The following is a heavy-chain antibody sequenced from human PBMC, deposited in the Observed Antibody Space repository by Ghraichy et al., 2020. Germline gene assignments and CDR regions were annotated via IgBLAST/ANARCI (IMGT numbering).Heavy chain of an antibody. Sequence: SETLSLTCTVSGGSISSSSYYWGWIRQPPGKGLEWIGSIYYSGSTYYNPSLKSRVTISVDTSKNQFSLKLSSVTAADTAVYYCARHERAARLLLSYYGMDVWGQGTTVTVSS. CDR2: IYYSGST. D-gene: IGHD6-6*01. CDR3: ARHERAARLLLSYYGMDV. J-gene: IGHJ6*02. CDR1: GGSISSSSYY. V-gene: IGHV4-39*01.